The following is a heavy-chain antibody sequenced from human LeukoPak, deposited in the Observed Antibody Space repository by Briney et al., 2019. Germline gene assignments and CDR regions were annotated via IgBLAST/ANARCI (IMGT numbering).Heavy chain of an antibody. J-gene: IGHJ4*02. CDR2: INHSGST. D-gene: IGHD6-13*01. Sequence: PSETLSLTCAVYGGSFSGYYWSWIRQPPGKGLEWIGEINHSGSTNYNPSLKSRVTISVDTSKNQFSLKLSSVTAADTAVYYCAGGYLLQLFDYWGQGTLVTVSS. CDR3: AGGYLLQLFDY. V-gene: IGHV4-34*01. CDR1: GGSFSGYY.